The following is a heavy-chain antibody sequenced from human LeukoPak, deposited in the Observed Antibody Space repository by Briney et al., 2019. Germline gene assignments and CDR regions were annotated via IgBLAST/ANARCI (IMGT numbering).Heavy chain of an antibody. V-gene: IGHV3-53*01. CDR2: MYSRGDT. D-gene: IGHD6-13*01. CDR1: GFTVSDNY. CDR3: ARDAPQVPAAGVLAS. Sequence: PGGSLRLSCAASGFTVSDNYMSWVRQAPGKGLEWVSVMYSRGDTYYANSVKGRFIFSRDISKNTLYLQMDGLRNEDTAMYYCARDAPQVPAAGVLASWGQGTLVIVSS. J-gene: IGHJ5*02.